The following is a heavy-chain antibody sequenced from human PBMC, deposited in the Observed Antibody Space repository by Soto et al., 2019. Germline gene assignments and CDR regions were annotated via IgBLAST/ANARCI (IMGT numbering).Heavy chain of an antibody. CDR1: GGSISGYY. D-gene: IGHD5-18*01. Sequence: QLQRQESGPGLVKPSEILSLTCPVSGGSISGYYWSWLRQPPGKGLEWIAFIHYTGSSNSNPSLKSRVTISVDTSKNQFSLKLSSVTAADTAVYYCARHSNEYRKSLDSWGQGTLVTVSS. CDR3: ARHSNEYRKSLDS. J-gene: IGHJ5*02. CDR2: IHYTGSS. V-gene: IGHV4-59*08.